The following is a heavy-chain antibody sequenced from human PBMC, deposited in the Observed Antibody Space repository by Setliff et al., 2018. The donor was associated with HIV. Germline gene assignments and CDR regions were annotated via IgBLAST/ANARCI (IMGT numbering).Heavy chain of an antibody. Sequence: PSETLSLTCTVSGVSISNYYWSWIRQPARKGLEWIGRIYTSGNTNYNPSLKSRVTMSVDTSKKQFSLKLTSVTAADTAVYYCAGHFYYSGSGIWAGLDSWGQGTLVTVSS. V-gene: IGHV4-4*07. D-gene: IGHD3-10*01. CDR3: AGHFYYSGSGIWAGLDS. CDR1: GVSISNYY. J-gene: IGHJ4*02. CDR2: IYTSGNT.